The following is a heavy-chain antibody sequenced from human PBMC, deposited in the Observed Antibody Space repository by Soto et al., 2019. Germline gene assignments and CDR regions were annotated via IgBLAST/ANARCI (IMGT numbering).Heavy chain of an antibody. CDR3: ARDSGIAASVCFDY. CDR2: IKQDGSEK. J-gene: IGHJ4*02. V-gene: IGHV3-7*03. D-gene: IGHD6-6*01. CDR1: GFTFSSYW. Sequence: GGSLRLSCAASGFTFSSYWMSWVRQAPGKGLEWVANIKQDGSEKYYVDSVKGRFTISRDNAKNSLYLQMNSLRAEDTAVYYCARDSGIAASVCFDYWGQGTLVTV.